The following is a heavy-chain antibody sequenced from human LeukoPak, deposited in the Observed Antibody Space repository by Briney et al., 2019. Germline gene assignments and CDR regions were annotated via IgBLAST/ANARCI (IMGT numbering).Heavy chain of an antibody. CDR1: GYSFTIYW. D-gene: IGHD2-8*01. J-gene: IGHJ4*02. CDR3: ARHKLGMVYAIVY. V-gene: IGHV5-51*01. Sequence: GESLKISCKGSGYSFTIYWIGWVRQMPGKGVEWRGIIYPGGSDTRYSPSFQGQVTIPPDKSISTAYLQWSSRKASDTAMYYCARHKLGMVYAIVYWGQGTLVTVSS. CDR2: IYPGGSDT.